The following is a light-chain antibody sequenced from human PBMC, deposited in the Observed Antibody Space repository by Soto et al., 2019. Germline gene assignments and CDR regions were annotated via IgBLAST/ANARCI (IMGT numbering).Light chain of an antibody. Sequence: EVVLTQSPATLSSSPGESVTLSCRASQSINTYLAWYQQKPGQAPRLLIYDASYRAAGIPSRFSGSGSGTDFTLTISSLEPADFVIYHCQQRSNWPLTCGGGTKVEI. CDR1: QSINTY. V-gene: IGKV3-11*01. CDR2: DAS. J-gene: IGKJ4*01. CDR3: QQRSNWPLT.